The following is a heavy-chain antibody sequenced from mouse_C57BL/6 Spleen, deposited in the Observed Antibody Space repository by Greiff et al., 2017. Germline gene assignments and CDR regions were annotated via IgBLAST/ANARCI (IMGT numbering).Heavy chain of an antibody. CDR3: ARCNSNWYFDV. CDR1: GYTFTDYY. J-gene: IGHJ1*03. V-gene: IGHV1-26*01. Sequence: VQLQQSGPELVKPGASVKISCKASGYTFTDYYMNWVKQSHGKSLEWIGDINPNNGGTSYNQKFKGKATLTVDKSSSTAYMELRSLTSEDSAVYYCARCNSNWYFDVWGTGTTVTVSS. D-gene: IGHD2-1*01. CDR2: INPNNGGT.